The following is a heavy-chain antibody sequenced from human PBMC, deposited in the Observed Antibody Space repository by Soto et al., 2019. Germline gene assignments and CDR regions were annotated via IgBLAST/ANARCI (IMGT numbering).Heavy chain of an antibody. V-gene: IGHV3-74*01. J-gene: IGHJ3*01. D-gene: IGHD1-7*01. Sequence: GPLLLPCAASECTFRSSWMPWVRQSPGKGLVWVSRISGYGSSTNYADSVKGRFTISRDNAKNTVYLQIDSLRAEDKAVYYCARSLPGTYGAFDLWGQGTAVTV. CDR2: ISGYGSST. CDR1: ECTFRSSW. CDR3: ARSLPGTYGAFDL.